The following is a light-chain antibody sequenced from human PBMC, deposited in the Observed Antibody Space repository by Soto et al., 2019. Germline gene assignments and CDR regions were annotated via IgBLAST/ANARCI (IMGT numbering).Light chain of an antibody. Sequence: QSVLTQPASVSGSPGQSITISCTGTSSDVGGYNYVSWYQQHPGKAPKLMIYEVSNRPSGVSNRFSGSKSGNTASLTISGLQAEDEAAYYCNSYTSSSTRVFGGGAQLTVL. CDR3: NSYTSSSTRV. J-gene: IGLJ3*02. V-gene: IGLV2-14*01. CDR2: EVS. CDR1: SSDVGGYNY.